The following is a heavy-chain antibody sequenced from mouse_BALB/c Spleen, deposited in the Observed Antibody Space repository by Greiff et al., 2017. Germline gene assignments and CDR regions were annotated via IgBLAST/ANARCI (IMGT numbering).Heavy chain of an antibody. Sequence: EVQGVESGGDLVKPGGSLKLSCAASGFTFSSYGMSWVRQTPDKRLEWVATISSGGSYTYYPDSVKGRFTISRDNAKNTLYLQMSSLKSEDTAMYYCARQDYDYDDGVYWYFDVWGAGTTVTVSS. CDR1: GFTFSSYG. V-gene: IGHV5-6*01. CDR2: ISSGGSYT. J-gene: IGHJ1*01. CDR3: ARQDYDYDDGVYWYFDV. D-gene: IGHD2-4*01.